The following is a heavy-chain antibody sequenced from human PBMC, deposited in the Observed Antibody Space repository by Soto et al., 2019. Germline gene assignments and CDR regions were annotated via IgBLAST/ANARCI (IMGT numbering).Heavy chain of an antibody. CDR2: VSYDGRKK. J-gene: IGHJ5*02. D-gene: IGHD1-1*01. V-gene: IGHV3-30*03. CDR3: ARGKGGGRAWYDHLDP. Sequence: QVQLVESGGGVVQPGGSLRLSCEASGFSFSSFVMHWVRQAPGKGLEWVAVVSYDGRKKYYSDSVKGRFTISRDNSGKTVYLQLSSLRVEDTAVYYCARGKGGGRAWYDHLDPWGQGTLVTVSS. CDR1: GFSFSSFV.